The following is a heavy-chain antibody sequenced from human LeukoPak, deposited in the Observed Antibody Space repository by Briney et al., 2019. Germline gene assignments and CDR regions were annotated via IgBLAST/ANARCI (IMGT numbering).Heavy chain of an antibody. J-gene: IGHJ5*02. V-gene: IGHV4-59*01. CDR1: GGSISSYY. Sequence: PSETLSLTCTVSGGSISSYYWSWIRQPPGKGLEWIGYIYYSGSTNYNPSLKSRVTISVDTSKNQFSLKLSSATAADTAVYYCARETPINWFDPWGQGTLVTVSS. CDR2: IYYSGST. CDR3: ARETPINWFDP.